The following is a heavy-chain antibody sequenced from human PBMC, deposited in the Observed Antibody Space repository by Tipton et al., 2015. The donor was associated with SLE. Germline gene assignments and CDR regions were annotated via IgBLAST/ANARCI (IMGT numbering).Heavy chain of an antibody. CDR1: GYSISSGYY. V-gene: IGHV4-38-2*01. D-gene: IGHD1-26*01. J-gene: IGHJ4*02. Sequence: TLSLTCAVSGYSISSGYYWGWIRQPPGKGLEWIGSIYHSGSTYYNPSLKSRVTISVDTSKNQFSLKLSSVTAADTAVYYCARVSRGSRTDYFDYWGQGTLVTVSS. CDR2: IYHSGST. CDR3: ARVSRGSRTDYFDY.